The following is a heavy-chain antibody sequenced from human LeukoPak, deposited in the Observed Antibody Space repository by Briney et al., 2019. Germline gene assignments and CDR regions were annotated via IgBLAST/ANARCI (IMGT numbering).Heavy chain of an antibody. Sequence: PGGSLRLSCAASGFTFSSYSMNWVRQAPGKGLEWVSSISSSSSYIYYADSVKGRFTISRDNAKNSLYLQMNSLRAEDTAVYYCARDSGWCKRRCGMDVWGQGTTVTVSS. D-gene: IGHD2-8*01. CDR3: ARDSGWCKRRCGMDV. CDR1: GFTFSSYS. V-gene: IGHV3-21*01. CDR2: ISSSSSYI. J-gene: IGHJ6*02.